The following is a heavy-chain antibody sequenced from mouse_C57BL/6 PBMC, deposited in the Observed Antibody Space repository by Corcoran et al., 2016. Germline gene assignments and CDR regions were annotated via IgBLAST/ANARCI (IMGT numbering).Heavy chain of an antibody. CDR3: ARWDYYGSSLYYVDY. Sequence: QIQLVQSGPELKKPGETVKISCKASGYTFTTYGMSWVKQAPGKGLKWMGWINTYSGVPTYADDFKGRFAFSLETSASTAYLQINNLKNEDTATYFCARWDYYGSSLYYVDYWGQGTTLTVSS. V-gene: IGHV9-3*01. J-gene: IGHJ2*01. CDR2: INTYSGVP. D-gene: IGHD1-1*01. CDR1: GYTFTTYG.